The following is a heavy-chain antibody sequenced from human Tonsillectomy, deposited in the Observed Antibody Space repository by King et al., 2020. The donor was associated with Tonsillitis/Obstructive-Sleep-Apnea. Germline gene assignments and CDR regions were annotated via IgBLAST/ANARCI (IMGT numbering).Heavy chain of an antibody. V-gene: IGHV4-39*01. Sequence: QLQESGPGLVKPSETLSLSCTVSGGSISSSSYYWGWIRQPPGKGLEWIGRIYYSGSTYYNPSLKSRVTISVDTSKNQFSLKLSSVTAADTAVYYCARHRNDLGSVYYYYGMDVWGQGTTVTVSS. CDR2: IYYSGST. D-gene: IGHD1-1*01. J-gene: IGHJ6*02. CDR3: ARHRNDLGSVYYYYGMDV. CDR1: GGSISSSSYY.